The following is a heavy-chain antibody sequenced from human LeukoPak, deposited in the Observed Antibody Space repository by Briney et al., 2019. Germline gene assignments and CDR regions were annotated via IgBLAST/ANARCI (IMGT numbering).Heavy chain of an antibody. J-gene: IGHJ5*02. CDR2: ISAYNGNT. CDR3: ARVLGHYYDSSGYYLNWLDP. V-gene: IGHV1-18*03. CDR1: GYTFTSYG. Sequence: ASVKVSYKASGYTFTSYGISWVRQAPGQGLEWMGWISAYNGNTNYAQKLQGRVTMTTDTSTSTAYMELRSLRSDDMAVYYCARVLGHYYDSSGYYLNWLDPWGQGTLVTVSS. D-gene: IGHD3-22*01.